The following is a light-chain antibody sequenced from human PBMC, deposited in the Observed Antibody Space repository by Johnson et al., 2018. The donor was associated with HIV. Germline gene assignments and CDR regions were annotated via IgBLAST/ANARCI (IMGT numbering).Light chain of an antibody. CDR3: GTWDSSLSAAV. CDR1: SSNIGNNY. Sequence: QSVLTQPPSVSAAPGQKVTISCSGSSSNIGNNYVSWYQQLPGTAPKLLIYENNKRPSGIPARFSGSKSGTSATLGITGLQTGDEADYYCGTWDSSLSAAVFGTGTKVTVL. J-gene: IGLJ1*01. V-gene: IGLV1-51*02. CDR2: ENN.